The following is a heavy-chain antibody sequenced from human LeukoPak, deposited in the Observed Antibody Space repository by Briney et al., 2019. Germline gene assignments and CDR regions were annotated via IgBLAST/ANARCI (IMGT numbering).Heavy chain of an antibody. CDR3: ARDLGTMVREAYYYYGMDV. CDR2: TYYRSKWYN. Sequence: PSQTLSLTCAISGDSVSSNSAAWNWIRQSPSRGLEWLGRTYYRSKWYNDYAVSVKSRITINPDTSKNKFSLQLNSVTPEDTAVYYCARDLGTMVREAYYYYGMDVWGQGTTVTVSS. D-gene: IGHD3-10*01. CDR1: GDSVSSNSAA. V-gene: IGHV6-1*01. J-gene: IGHJ6*02.